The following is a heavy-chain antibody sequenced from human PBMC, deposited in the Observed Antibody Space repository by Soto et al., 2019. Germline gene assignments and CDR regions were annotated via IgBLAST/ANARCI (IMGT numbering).Heavy chain of an antibody. CDR1: GGSISSGDYY. V-gene: IGHV4-30-4*01. CDR2: IYYSGST. Sequence: QVQLQESGPGLVKPSQTLSLTCTVSGGSISSGDYYWSWIRQPPGKGLEWIGYIYYSGSTYYNPSLKSRVTISVDTSKNQFSLKLSSVTAADTAVYYCARVQRHDYGDHYPDAFDIWGQGTMVTVSS. J-gene: IGHJ3*02. CDR3: ARVQRHDYGDHYPDAFDI. D-gene: IGHD4-17*01.